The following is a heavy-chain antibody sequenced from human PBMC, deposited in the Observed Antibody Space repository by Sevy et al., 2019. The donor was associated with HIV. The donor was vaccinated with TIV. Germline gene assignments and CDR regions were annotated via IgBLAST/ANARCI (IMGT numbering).Heavy chain of an antibody. J-gene: IGHJ6*02. Sequence: GGSLRLSCIGSGFSFSYYGIHWVRQSPGKGLDWVALISHDGINEYYADSLKGRFTISSDNSKKTVYVEMNSLRNEDTAIYFCANAYSGSYSHSYLYALDVWGQGTTVTVSS. D-gene: IGHD1-26*01. CDR2: ISHDGINE. V-gene: IGHV3-30*18. CDR3: ANAYSGSYSHSYLYALDV. CDR1: GFSFSYYG.